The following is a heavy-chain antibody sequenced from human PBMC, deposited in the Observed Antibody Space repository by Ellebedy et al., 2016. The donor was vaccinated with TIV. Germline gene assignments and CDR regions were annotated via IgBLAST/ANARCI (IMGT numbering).Heavy chain of an antibody. V-gene: IGHV4-39*07. Sequence: SETLSLTCTVSGGSISSTSYYRVWIRQPPGKGLEWIGSIYYSGSTNYNPSLKSRVTISADTSKNQFSLKLRSVTAADTAVYYCARLSSRISAAAWGQGVLVTVTS. CDR1: GGSISSTSYY. CDR2: IYYSGST. D-gene: IGHD6-13*01. CDR3: ARLSSRISAAA. J-gene: IGHJ5*02.